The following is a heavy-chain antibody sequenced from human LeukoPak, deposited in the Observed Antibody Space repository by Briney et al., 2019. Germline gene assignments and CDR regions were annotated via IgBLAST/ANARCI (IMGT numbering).Heavy chain of an antibody. V-gene: IGHV3-23*01. CDR3: AKIPVLGYCSSTSCSSVDY. CDR1: GFTFSSYA. D-gene: IGHD2-2*01. CDR2: ISGSGGST. Sequence: GGSLRLSCAASGFTFSSYAMSWVRQAPGKGLEWVSSISGSGGSTYYADSVKGRFTISRDNSKNTLYLQMNSLRAEDTAVYYCAKIPVLGYCSSTSCSSVDYWGQGTLVTVSS. J-gene: IGHJ4*02.